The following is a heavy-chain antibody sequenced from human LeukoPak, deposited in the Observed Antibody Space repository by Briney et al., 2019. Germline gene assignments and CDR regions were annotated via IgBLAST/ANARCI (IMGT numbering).Heavy chain of an antibody. Sequence: GGSLRLSCAASGFNFRSYSMNWVRQAPGKGLEWVSYMSSSSSTIYYADSVKGRFTIPRDNAKNSLYLQMNCLRDEDTAVYYCARVRSLGGNDYWGQGTLVTVSS. D-gene: IGHD3-16*01. CDR2: MSSSSSTI. V-gene: IGHV3-48*02. J-gene: IGHJ4*02. CDR1: GFNFRSYS. CDR3: ARVRSLGGNDY.